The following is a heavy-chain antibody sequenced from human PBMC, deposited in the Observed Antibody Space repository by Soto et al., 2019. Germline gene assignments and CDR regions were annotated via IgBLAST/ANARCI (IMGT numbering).Heavy chain of an antibody. CDR2: TYYRSKCYN. V-gene: IGHV6-1*01. CDR3: AREVCSSTRCSKRAAKSQRRITWFDP. Sequence: SQTLSLTCAISGDSVSSNSAAWNWIRQSPSRGLEWLGRTYYRSKCYNDYAVSVKSRITINPDTSKNQFCLQLNSVPPGDTAVYPCAREVCSSTRCSKRAAKSQRRITWFDPRGRAPLV. J-gene: IGHJ5*02. CDR1: GDSVSSNSAA. D-gene: IGHD2-2*01.